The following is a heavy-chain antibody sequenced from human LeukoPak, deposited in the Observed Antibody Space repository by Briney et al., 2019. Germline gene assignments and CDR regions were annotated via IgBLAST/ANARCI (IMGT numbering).Heavy chain of an antibody. CDR3: ARGYCSGGSCYSVENWFDP. CDR2: ISNSGSTI. J-gene: IGHJ5*02. D-gene: IGHD2-15*01. V-gene: IGHV3-48*03. CDR1: GFTFSSYE. Sequence: GGSLRLSCVTSGFTFSSYEMNWVRQAPGKGLEWVSYISNSGSTICYADSVKGRFTISRDNAKNSLYLQMNSLRSDDTAVYYCARGYCSGGSCYSVENWFDPWGQGTLVTVSS.